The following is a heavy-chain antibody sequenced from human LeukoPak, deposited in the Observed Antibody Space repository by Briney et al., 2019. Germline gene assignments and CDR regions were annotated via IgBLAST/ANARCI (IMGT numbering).Heavy chain of an antibody. V-gene: IGHV3-48*03. CDR1: GFTFSSYE. CDR3: AGSWFGEYYFDY. D-gene: IGHD3-10*01. J-gene: IGHJ4*02. Sequence: PGGSLRLSCAASGFTFSSYEMNWVRQAPGKGLEWVSYISSSGSTIYYADSVKGRFTISRDNAKNSLYLQMNSLRAEDTAVYYCAGSWFGEYYFDYWGQGTLVTVSS. CDR2: ISSSGSTI.